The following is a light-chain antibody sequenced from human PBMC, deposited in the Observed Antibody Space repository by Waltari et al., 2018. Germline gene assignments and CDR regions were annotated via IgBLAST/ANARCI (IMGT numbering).Light chain of an antibody. CDR3: AAWDDSLNGNWV. V-gene: IGLV1-44*01. J-gene: IGLJ3*02. CDR1: SSNIGSNT. CDR2: SNN. Sequence: QSVLTQPPSASGTPGQRVTISCSGSSSNIGSNTVNWYQQLPGTAPKLLIYSNNQRPSGVPDRFSGSKSGPSASLAISVLQSEDEADYYCAAWDDSLNGNWVFGGGTKLTVL.